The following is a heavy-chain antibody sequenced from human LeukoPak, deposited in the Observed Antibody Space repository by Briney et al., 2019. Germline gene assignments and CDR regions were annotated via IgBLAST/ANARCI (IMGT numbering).Heavy chain of an antibody. J-gene: IGHJ4*02. CDR2: IYHNRGT. CDR1: GGSLSSGSYS. CDR3: ARVVFCSGGSCYYYFDY. Sequence: TSETLSLTCTVSGGSLSSGSYSWSWIRQPPGQGLEWIVYIYHNRGTNYSPSLKSRVTISADTTKNQFSLKLSSVTAADTAVYYCARVVFCSGGSCYYYFDYWGQGTLVTVPS. V-gene: IGHV4-61*01. D-gene: IGHD2-15*01.